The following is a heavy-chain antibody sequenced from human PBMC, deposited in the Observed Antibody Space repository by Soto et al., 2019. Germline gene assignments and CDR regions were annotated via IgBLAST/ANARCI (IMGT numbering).Heavy chain of an antibody. CDR2: SGGSNDYT. D-gene: IGHD1-1*01. CDR1: GVTFGMYS. J-gene: IGHJ3*02. Sequence: GGSMRLPYAAYGVTFGMYSMSWVRKAQGKGLEWVSCSGGSNDYTWYADSVKGRFTISRDNSKNTLFLQMNSLRAEDTAVYYCAKDRMDHNSVWDPFDIWGPGTMVTFS. V-gene: IGHV3-23*01. CDR3: AKDRMDHNSVWDPFDI.